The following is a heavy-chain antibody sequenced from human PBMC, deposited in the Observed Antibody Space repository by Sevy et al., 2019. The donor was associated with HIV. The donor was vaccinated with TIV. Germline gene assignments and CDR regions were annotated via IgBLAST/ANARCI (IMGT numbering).Heavy chain of an antibody. CDR1: GYTLTELS. J-gene: IGHJ6*02. CDR3: ATPFLMGNRYYYYGMDV. CDR2: FDPEDGET. V-gene: IGHV1-24*01. Sequence: ASVKVSCKVSGYTLTELSMHWVQQAPGKGLEWMGGFDPEDGETIYAQKFQGRVTMTEDTSTDTAYMELSSLRSEDTAVYYCATPFLMGNRYYYYGMDVWGQGTTVTVSS. D-gene: IGHD3-3*02.